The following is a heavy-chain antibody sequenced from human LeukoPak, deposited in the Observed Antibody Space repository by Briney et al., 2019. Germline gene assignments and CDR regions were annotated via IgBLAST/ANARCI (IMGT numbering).Heavy chain of an antibody. CDR2: IYYSGST. V-gene: IGHV4-59*01. CDR1: GGSISGYY. J-gene: IGHJ3*02. D-gene: IGHD2-15*01. Sequence: SETLSLTCTVSGGSISGYYWSWIRQPPGKGLEWIGYIYYSGSTNYNPSLKSRVTISVDTSKNQFSLKLSSVTAADTAVYYCARVSGGYDIWGQGTMVTVSS. CDR3: ARVSGGYDI.